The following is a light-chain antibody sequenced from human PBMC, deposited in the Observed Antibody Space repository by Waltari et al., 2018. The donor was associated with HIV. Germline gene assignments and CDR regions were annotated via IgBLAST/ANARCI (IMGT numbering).Light chain of an antibody. J-gene: IGLJ1*01. CDR3: SSYTTTYTYV. V-gene: IGLV2-14*03. CDR2: EVN. Sequence: QSALTQPASVSGSPGQSITISCSGTSSDVGGYNSVSWYQKRPGKAPKLIIYEVNSRPSGLSDRFAGSKSGNTASLTISGLQVEDEADYYCSSYTTTYTYVFGSGTKVTVL. CDR1: SSDVGGYNS.